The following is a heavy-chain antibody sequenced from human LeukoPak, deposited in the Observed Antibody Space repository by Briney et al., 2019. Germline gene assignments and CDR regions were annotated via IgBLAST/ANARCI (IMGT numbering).Heavy chain of an antibody. CDR3: AGDSGTTGEVKFDP. V-gene: IGHV4-4*07. D-gene: IGHD3-10*01. CDR1: GGSISSYN. Sequence: PSETLSLTCTVSGGSISSYNRSWIRQPAGKGLEWIGRIYIIGSIEYNTQPKCRVTMSVATSTTQFPLMLSSAACAHTAVFYLAGDSGTTGEVKFDPWGQGTLVTVPS. J-gene: IGHJ5*02. CDR2: IYIIGSI.